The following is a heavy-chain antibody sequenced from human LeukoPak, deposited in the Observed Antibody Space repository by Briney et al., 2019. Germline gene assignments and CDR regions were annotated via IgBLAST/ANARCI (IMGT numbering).Heavy chain of an antibody. D-gene: IGHD5-18*01. CDR2: IYYSGST. J-gene: IGHJ3*02. CDR1: GDSFTSVTDY. CDR3: AREGYSYAFDI. V-gene: IGHV4-61*01. Sequence: SETLSFTCTVSGDSFTSVTDYWAWIRQPPGKGLEWIGYIYYSGSTNYNPSLKSRVTISVDTSKNQFSLKLSSVTAADTAVYYCAREGYSYAFDIWGQGTMVTVSS.